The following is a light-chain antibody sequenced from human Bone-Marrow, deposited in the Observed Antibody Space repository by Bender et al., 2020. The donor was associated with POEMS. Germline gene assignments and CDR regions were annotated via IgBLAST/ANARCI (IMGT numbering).Light chain of an antibody. CDR2: EVT. J-gene: IGLJ2*01. CDR3: CSYTVGTSSV. V-gene: IGLV2-23*02. CDR1: SSDVGAYNL. Sequence: QSALTQPASVSGSPGQSITISCTGASSDVGAYNLVSWYQQHPGKAPKLMIYEVTTRPSGVSNRFSGSKSGNTASLTISGLQAEDEADYYCCSYTVGTSSVFGGGTRLTVL.